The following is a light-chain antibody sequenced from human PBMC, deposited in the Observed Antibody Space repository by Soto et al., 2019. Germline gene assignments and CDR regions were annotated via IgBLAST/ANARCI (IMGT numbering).Light chain of an antibody. CDR3: QQYNSHSTT. J-gene: IGKJ1*01. CDR1: QSISDW. V-gene: IGKV1-5*01. CDR2: DAS. Sequence: DIQMTQSPSTLSASVGDRVTITCRASQSISDWLAWYQQKPGRAPKLLIYDASILESGVPSRFGGSGSGTDFALTISSLQPDDFATYYCQQYNSHSTTLGPGTKVDIK.